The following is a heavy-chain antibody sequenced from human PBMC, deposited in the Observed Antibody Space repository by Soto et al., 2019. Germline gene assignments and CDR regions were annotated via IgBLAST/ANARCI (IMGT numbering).Heavy chain of an antibody. D-gene: IGHD6-13*01. CDR3: ARPVTTGQLAADYYYYGMDV. Sequence: QVQLVQSGAEVKKPGSSVKVSCKASGGTFSSYAISWVRQAPGQGLEWMGGIIPIFGTANYAQKFQGRVTITADESTSTAYMELSSLRSEDTAVDYCARPVTTGQLAADYYYYGMDVWGQGTTVTVSS. CDR1: GGTFSSYA. V-gene: IGHV1-69*01. CDR2: IIPIFGTA. J-gene: IGHJ6*02.